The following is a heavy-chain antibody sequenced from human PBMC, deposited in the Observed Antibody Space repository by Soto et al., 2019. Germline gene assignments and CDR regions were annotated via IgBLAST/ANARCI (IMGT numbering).Heavy chain of an antibody. D-gene: IGHD1-1*01. Sequence: VQLVQSGAEVKKPGSSVKVSCKASGGTFTNYAFSWVRQAPVQGLEWLGGIIPIFGTADYAQKFQGRVTITADEPTSTVHMELSSLRSDDTAVYYCGSSLKEGGIGGNYYYGMDVWGQGTTVTVSS. V-gene: IGHV1-69*13. CDR3: GSSLKEGGIGGNYYYGMDV. CDR2: IIPIFGTA. J-gene: IGHJ6*02. CDR1: GGTFTNYA.